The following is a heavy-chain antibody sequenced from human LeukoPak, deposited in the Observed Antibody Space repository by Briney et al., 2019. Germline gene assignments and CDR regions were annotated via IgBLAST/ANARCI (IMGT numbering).Heavy chain of an antibody. J-gene: IGHJ5*02. D-gene: IGHD3-10*01. Sequence: SQTLSLTCTVSGGSISSGSYYWSWIRQPAGKGLEWIGRIYTSGSTNYNPSLKSRVTISVDTSKNQFSLKLSSVTAADTAVYYCTRGPTTMVRGVIGFDPWGQGTLVTVSS. CDR1: GGSISSGSYY. V-gene: IGHV4-61*02. CDR3: TRGPTTMVRGVIGFDP. CDR2: IYTSGST.